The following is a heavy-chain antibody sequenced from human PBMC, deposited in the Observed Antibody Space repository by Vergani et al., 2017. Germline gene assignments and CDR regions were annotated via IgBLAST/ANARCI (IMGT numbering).Heavy chain of an antibody. Sequence: QVQMVESGGGEVQPGRSLRLSCSAAGVPFSDYGVHWVRQAPGKGLEWVSVISYDGNKKNYADSVKGRFTISRDNSKNTLYMGMNALRAEDTAVYYCARDFLTRVTTLDYYYMGVWGKGTMVTVSS. CDR3: ARDFLTRVTTLDYYYMGV. V-gene: IGHV3-33*05. D-gene: IGHD1-1*01. J-gene: IGHJ6*03. CDR1: GVPFSDYG. CDR2: ISYDGNKK.